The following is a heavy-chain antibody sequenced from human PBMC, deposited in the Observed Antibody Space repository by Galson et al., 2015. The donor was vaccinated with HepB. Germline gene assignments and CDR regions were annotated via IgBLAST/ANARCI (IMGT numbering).Heavy chain of an antibody. CDR3: AKQSGDYYYYYGMDV. V-gene: IGHV3-23*01. Sequence: SLRLSCAASGFTFSSYAMSWVRQAPGKGLEWVSAISGSGGSTYYADSVKGRFTISRDNSKNTLYLQMNSLRAEDTAVYYCAKQSGDYYYYYGMDVWGQGTTVTVFS. CDR1: GFTFSSYA. J-gene: IGHJ6*02. D-gene: IGHD1-26*01. CDR2: ISGSGGST.